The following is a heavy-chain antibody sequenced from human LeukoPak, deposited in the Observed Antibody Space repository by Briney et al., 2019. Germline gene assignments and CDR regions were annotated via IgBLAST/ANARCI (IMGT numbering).Heavy chain of an antibody. V-gene: IGHV4-34*01. J-gene: IGHJ6*02. CDR2: INHTGST. Sequence: SETLSLTCAVYGGSFSGYYWSWIRQPPGMGLEWIVEINHTGSTNYNPSLKSRVTISVDTSKNQFSLKLSSVTAADTAVYYCARGRDDCSTTNCYYYYGMDVWGQGTTVTVSS. D-gene: IGHD2-2*01. CDR3: ARGRDDCSTTNCYYYYGMDV. CDR1: GGSFSGYY.